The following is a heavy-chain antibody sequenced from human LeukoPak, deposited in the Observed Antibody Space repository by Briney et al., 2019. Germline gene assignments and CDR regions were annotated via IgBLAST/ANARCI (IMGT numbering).Heavy chain of an antibody. V-gene: IGHV3-7*01. D-gene: IGHD2-21*02. J-gene: IGHJ4*02. CDR1: RFTFSNYW. CDR2: INQDGSKK. CDR3: AKWGPHCVGDYCPALDS. Sequence: PGGSLGLSCVASRFTFSNYWMSWVRQAPGKGLEWVANINQDGSKKAYAESMKGRFTISRDNAKESLYLQLNSLRADDTAVYYCAKWGPHCVGDYCPALDSWGQGTLVTVSS.